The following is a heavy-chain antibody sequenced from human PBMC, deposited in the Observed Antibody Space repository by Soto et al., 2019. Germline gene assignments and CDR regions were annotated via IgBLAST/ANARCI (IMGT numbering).Heavy chain of an antibody. CDR2: ISHDGSNK. V-gene: IGHV3-30-3*01. CDR1: GFTFSSYV. Sequence: GGSLRLSCAASGFTFSSYVMYWVRQAPGKGLEWVAVISHDGSNKYYADSVKGRFTISRDNSKNTLYLQMNSLRAEDTAVYYCARAEYHYDRSGYYSPFDYWGQGSLVTVSS. J-gene: IGHJ4*02. CDR3: ARAEYHYDRSGYYSPFDY. D-gene: IGHD3-22*01.